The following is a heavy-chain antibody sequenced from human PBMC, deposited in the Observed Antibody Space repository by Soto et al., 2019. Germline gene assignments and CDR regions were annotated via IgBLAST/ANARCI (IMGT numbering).Heavy chain of an antibody. CDR3: ARDALGMAAAGTGVEGYYYYYGMDV. CDR1: GGSVSDKTYY. J-gene: IGHJ6*02. CDR2: VYYSGTT. D-gene: IGHD6-13*01. V-gene: IGHV4-61*01. Sequence: SETLSLTCSVSGGSVSDKTYYWSWIRQPPGKRLEWIGYVYYSGTTNYNPSLKSRVTISVDTSKNQFSLKLSSVTAADTAVYYCARDALGMAAAGTGVEGYYYYYGMDVWGQGTTVTVSS.